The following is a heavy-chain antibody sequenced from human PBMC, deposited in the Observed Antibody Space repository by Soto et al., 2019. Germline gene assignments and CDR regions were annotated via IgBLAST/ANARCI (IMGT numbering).Heavy chain of an antibody. D-gene: IGHD3-9*01. V-gene: IGHV4-4*07. CDR1: GRSMSGYY. CDR2: IYTSGTT. CDR3: AREDYYDTGYYVV. Sequence: SETLSLTCTVSGRSMSGYYWSWIRQPAGERLVWIGRIYTSGTTDFNPSLKGRVTMSVDTSKNQFSLKLTSVTAADTALYYCAREDYYDTGYYVVWGQGTQVTVSS. J-gene: IGHJ4*02.